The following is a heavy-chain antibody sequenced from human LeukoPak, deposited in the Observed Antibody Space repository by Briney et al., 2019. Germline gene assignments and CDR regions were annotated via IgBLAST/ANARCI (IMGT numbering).Heavy chain of an antibody. CDR1: GGSISSHY. J-gene: IGHJ4*02. V-gene: IGHV4-59*11. CDR3: AREGSRWVDFDY. CDR2: IYYGGST. Sequence: PSETLSLTCTVSGGSISSHYWNWIRQPPGKGLEWIGYIYYGGSTNYNPSLKSRVTISLDTSKSQFSLRLSSVTAADTAVYYCAREGSRWVDFDYWGQGTLVTVSS. D-gene: IGHD1-26*01.